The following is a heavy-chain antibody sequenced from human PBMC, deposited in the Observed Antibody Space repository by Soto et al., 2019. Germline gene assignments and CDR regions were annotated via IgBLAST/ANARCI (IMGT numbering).Heavy chain of an antibody. V-gene: IGHV3-53*01. Sequence: PGGSLRLSCAASGFTVSSNYMSWVRQAPGKGLEWVSVIYSGGSTYYADSVKGRFTISRDNSKNTLYLQMNSLRAEDTAVYYCARVSRGSSWLIYGMDVWGQGTTVTVSS. CDR3: ARVSRGSSWLIYGMDV. CDR1: GFTVSSNY. D-gene: IGHD6-13*01. J-gene: IGHJ6*02. CDR2: IYSGGST.